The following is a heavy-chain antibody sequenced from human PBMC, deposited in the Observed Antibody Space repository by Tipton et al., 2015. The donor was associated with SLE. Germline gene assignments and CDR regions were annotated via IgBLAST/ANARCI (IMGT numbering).Heavy chain of an antibody. V-gene: IGHV3-30*04. J-gene: IGHJ5*02. CDR1: GFTFSSYA. CDR2: ISYDGSNK. CDR3: ARVGRGSSTTNWLDP. Sequence: SLRLSCAAFGFTFSSYAMHWVRQAPGKGLEWVAVISYDGSNKYYADSEKARFTISRDNSKNTLYLQMNSLRAEDTAVYYCARVGRGSSTTNWLDPWGQGTLVTVSS. D-gene: IGHD6-6*01.